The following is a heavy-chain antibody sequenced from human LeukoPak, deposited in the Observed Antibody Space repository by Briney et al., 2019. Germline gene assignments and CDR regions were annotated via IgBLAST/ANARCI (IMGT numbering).Heavy chain of an antibody. CDR1: GFTFSDYC. J-gene: IGHJ4*02. CDR3: ASGVTYGDLSVYFDY. Sequence: GGSLRLSCAASGFTFSDYCMSWIRQAPGKGLEWVSYISSSSSYTNYADSVKGRFTISRDNAKNSLYLQMNSLRAEDTAVYYCASGVTYGDLSVYFDYWGQGTLVTVSS. D-gene: IGHD4-17*01. CDR2: ISSSSSYT. V-gene: IGHV3-11*03.